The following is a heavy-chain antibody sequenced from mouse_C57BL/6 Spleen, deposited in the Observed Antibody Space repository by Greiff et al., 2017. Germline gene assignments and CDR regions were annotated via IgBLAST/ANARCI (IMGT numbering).Heavy chain of an antibody. CDR3: TRGYGSSSRTLFDY. V-gene: IGHV5-9-1*02. Sequence: EVMLVESGEGLVKPGGSLKLSCAASGFTFSSYAMSWVRQTPEKRLEWVAYISSGGDYIYYADTVKGRFTISRDNARNTLYLQMSSLTSEDTAMYYCTRGYGSSSRTLFDYWGQGTTLTVSA. J-gene: IGHJ2*01. D-gene: IGHD1-1*01. CDR2: ISSGGDYI. CDR1: GFTFSSYA.